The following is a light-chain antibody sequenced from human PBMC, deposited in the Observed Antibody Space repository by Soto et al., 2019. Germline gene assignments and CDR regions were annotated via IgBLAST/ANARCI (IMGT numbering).Light chain of an antibody. CDR3: SSYTSSSTLHV. V-gene: IGLV2-14*01. Sequence: QSVLTRPASVSGSPGQSITISCTGTSSDVGGYNYASWYQQHPGKAPKLMIYDVSNRPSGVSNRFSGSKSGNTASLTISGLQAQDEADYYCSSYTSSSTLHVFGTGTKSPS. CDR1: SSDVGGYNY. CDR2: DVS. J-gene: IGLJ1*01.